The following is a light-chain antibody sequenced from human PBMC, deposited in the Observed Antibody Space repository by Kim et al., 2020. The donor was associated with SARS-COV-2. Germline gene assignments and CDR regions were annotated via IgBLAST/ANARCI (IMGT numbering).Light chain of an antibody. J-gene: IGLJ1*01. V-gene: IGLV1-44*01. CDR1: SSNIGSNT. CDR2: DNN. Sequence: ELTQPPSASGTPGQRVTISCSGSSSNIGSNTVNWYQQLPRTAPKLLIYDNNQRPSGVPDRFSGSKSGTSASLAISGLQSEDESDYYCAAWDDSPNHYVFATGTKVTVL. CDR3: AAWDDSPNHYV.